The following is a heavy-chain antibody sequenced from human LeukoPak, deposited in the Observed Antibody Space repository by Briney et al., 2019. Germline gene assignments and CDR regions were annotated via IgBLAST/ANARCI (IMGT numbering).Heavy chain of an antibody. D-gene: IGHD3-16*01. Sequence: PSETLSLTCTVSGGSISGYYWSWIRQPPGKGLEWIGYIHLSGSTYYDPSLRSRVTISGDTSKNQFSLRLNSVTAADTAVYYCARGGVWYFDLWGRGTLVTVSS. V-gene: IGHV4-59*01. CDR1: GGSISGYY. CDR2: IHLSGST. CDR3: ARGGVWYFDL. J-gene: IGHJ2*01.